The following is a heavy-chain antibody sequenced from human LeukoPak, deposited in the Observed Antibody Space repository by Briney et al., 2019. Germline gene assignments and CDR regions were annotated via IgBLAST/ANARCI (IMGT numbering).Heavy chain of an antibody. CDR2: VNPNSGDT. V-gene: IGHV1-2*02. CDR3: ARASGSYWWFDS. D-gene: IGHD1-26*01. Sequence: GASVKVSCKTSGYTFTHYYLHWVRQAPGQGLEWMGCVNPNSGDTNYAQKFQGSVTMTRDTSISTVYMELSRLRSDDTAVYYCARASGSYWWFDSWGQGTLVTVSS. CDR1: GYTFTHYY. J-gene: IGHJ5*01.